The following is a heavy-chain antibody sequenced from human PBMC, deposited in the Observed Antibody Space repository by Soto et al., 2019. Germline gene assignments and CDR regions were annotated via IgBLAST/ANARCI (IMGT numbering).Heavy chain of an antibody. CDR2: IYYSGST. CDR1: GGSISSSSYY. Sequence: SETLSLTCTVSGGSISSSSYYWGWIRQPPGKGLEWIGSIYYSGSTYYNPSLKSRVTISVDTSKNQFSLKLSSVTAADTAVYYCASTAGEWGLLSYYYYGMDVWGQGTTVTVS. V-gene: IGHV4-39*01. J-gene: IGHJ6*02. CDR3: ASTAGEWGLLSYYYYGMDV. D-gene: IGHD1-26*01.